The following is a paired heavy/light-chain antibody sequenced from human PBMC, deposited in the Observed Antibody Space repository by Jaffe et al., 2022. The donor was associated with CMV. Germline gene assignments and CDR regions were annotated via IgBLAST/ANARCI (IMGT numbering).Heavy chain of an antibody. CDR1: GFTFSSYG. CDR2: ISYDGSNK. D-gene: IGHD3-3*01. Sequence: QVQLVESGGGVVQPGRSLRLSCAASGFTFSSYGMHWVRQAPGKGLEWVAVISYDGSNKYYADSVKGRFTISRDNSKNTLYLQMNSLRAEDTAVYYCAKEFRIPTYYDFWSGSEGFDYWGQGTLVTVSS. J-gene: IGHJ4*02. CDR3: AKEFRIPTYYDFWSGSEGFDY. V-gene: IGHV3-30*18.
Light chain of an antibody. CDR3: LLYYGGAQLV. J-gene: IGLJ2*01. Sequence: QTVVTQEPSLTVSPGGTVTLTCASSTGAVTSGYYPNWFQQKPGQAPRALIYSTSNKHSWTPARFSGSLLGGKAALTLSGVQPEDEAEYYCLLYYGGAQLVFGGGTKLTVL. CDR1: TGAVTSGYY. CDR2: STS. V-gene: IGLV7-43*01.